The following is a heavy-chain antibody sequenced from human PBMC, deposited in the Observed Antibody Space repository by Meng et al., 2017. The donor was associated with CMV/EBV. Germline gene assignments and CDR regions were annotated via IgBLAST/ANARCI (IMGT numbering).Heavy chain of an antibody. CDR2: IYYSGST. Sequence: VQLPGAGTGLVKPSHTPSLPCTVSGGSISSGDYYWRWIRQPQGKGLEWIGYIYYSGSTYYIPSLKRRVTISVDTSKNQFSLKLSSVTAADTAVYYCARVGRTSWYDYWGQGTLVTVSS. CDR1: GGSISSGDYY. D-gene: IGHD2-2*01. CDR3: ARVGRTSWYDY. J-gene: IGHJ4*02. V-gene: IGHV4-30-4*08.